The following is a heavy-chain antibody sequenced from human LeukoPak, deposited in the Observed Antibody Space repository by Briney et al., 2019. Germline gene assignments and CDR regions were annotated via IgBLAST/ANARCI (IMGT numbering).Heavy chain of an antibody. D-gene: IGHD2-15*01. Sequence: PGGSLRLSCAASGFTFSSYSMNWVRQAPGKGLEWVSSISSSSSYIYYADSVKGRFTISRDNAKNSLYLQMNSLRAEDTAVYYCARDSLTIPDAFDIRGQGTMVTVSS. V-gene: IGHV3-21*01. J-gene: IGHJ3*02. CDR3: ARDSLTIPDAFDI. CDR1: GFTFSSYS. CDR2: ISSSSSYI.